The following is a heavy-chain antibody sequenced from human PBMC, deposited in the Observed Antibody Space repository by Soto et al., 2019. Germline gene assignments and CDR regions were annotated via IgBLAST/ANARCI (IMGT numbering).Heavy chain of an antibody. J-gene: IGHJ6*02. Sequence: GESLKISCKASGDSFTTDWIGWVRQMPGKGLEWMGIIYPGDSDTRYSPSFQGQVTISADKSISTAYLQWSSLKASDTALYFCARYSHSVSANYFRGMDVWGQGTTVTVSS. CDR1: GDSFTTDW. V-gene: IGHV5-51*01. CDR2: IYPGDSDT. D-gene: IGHD3-10*01. CDR3: ARYSHSVSANYFRGMDV.